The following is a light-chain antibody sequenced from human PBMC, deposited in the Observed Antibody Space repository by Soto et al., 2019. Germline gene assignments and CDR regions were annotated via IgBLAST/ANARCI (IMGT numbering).Light chain of an antibody. CDR3: QQYGNSTLT. J-gene: IGKJ4*01. CDR2: GAS. CDR1: QSVSSSY. Sequence: EIXLTQFPGTLSLSPGERATLSCRASQSVSSSYLAWYQQKPGQAPRLLIYGASSRATGIPDRFSGSGSGTDFTLTISRLEPEDFAVYYCQQYGNSTLTFGGGTKVDIK. V-gene: IGKV3-20*01.